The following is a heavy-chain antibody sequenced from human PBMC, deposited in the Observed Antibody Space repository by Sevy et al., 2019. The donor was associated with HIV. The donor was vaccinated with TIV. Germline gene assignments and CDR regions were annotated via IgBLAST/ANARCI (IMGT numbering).Heavy chain of an antibody. D-gene: IGHD3-22*01. CDR3: ERHPSGIPMLVVPLGWFDA. J-gene: IGHJ5*02. V-gene: IGHV4-39*01. Sequence: SETLSLTCIVSGGSVSSNNYYWGWIRQSPGKGLEWIGSIFYTGKTHYSSSLKSRVTFSVDTSKNQFSLKLNSVTAADRAGYYSERHPSGIPMLVVPLGWFDAWGQGILVSVSS. CDR1: GGSVSSNNYY. CDR2: IFYTGKT.